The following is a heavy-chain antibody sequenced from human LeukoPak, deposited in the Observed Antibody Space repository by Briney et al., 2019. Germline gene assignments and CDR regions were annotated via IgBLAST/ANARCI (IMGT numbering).Heavy chain of an antibody. CDR2: VYSTGST. D-gene: IGHD2-15*01. CDR1: GGSISNFY. Sequence: SETLSLTCTVSGGSISNFYWTWIRQPPGKRLEWIGYVYSTGSTKYSSSLKSRVTISVDMSKNQFSLKLSSVTVADTAVYYCARVRVGIVVVVAATRLAWFDPWGQGTLVTVSS. J-gene: IGHJ5*02. CDR3: ARVRVGIVVVVAATRLAWFDP. V-gene: IGHV4-59*12.